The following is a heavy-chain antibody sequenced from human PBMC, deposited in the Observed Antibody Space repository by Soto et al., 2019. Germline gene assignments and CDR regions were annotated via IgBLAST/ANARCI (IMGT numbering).Heavy chain of an antibody. J-gene: IGHJ6*02. CDR3: ARGTTTSGFSAMDV. D-gene: IGHD3-9*01. CDR2: ISYDGDNK. CDR1: GFTFSYHA. Sequence: QVQLVESGGGVVQPGRSLRLSCAASGFTFSYHALNWVRQAPGKGLEWVAVISYDGDNKYIAESVKGRFTISRDHSKNPVSLQMNSLRTEDTAMYFCARGTTTSGFSAMDVWGQGTTVTVSS. V-gene: IGHV3-30-3*01.